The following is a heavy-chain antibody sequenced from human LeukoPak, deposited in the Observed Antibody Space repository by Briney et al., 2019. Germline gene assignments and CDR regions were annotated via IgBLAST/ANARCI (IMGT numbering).Heavy chain of an antibody. Sequence: PGGSLRLSCAASGFTFSSYAMSWVRQAPGKGLEWVSAISGSGGSTYYADSVKGRFTISRDNSKNTLYLQMNSLRAEDTAVYYCAKALSSLHDALRMAFDYWGQGTLVTVSS. D-gene: IGHD2-8*01. J-gene: IGHJ4*02. CDR3: AKALSSLHDALRMAFDY. CDR1: GFTFSSYA. V-gene: IGHV3-23*01. CDR2: ISGSGGST.